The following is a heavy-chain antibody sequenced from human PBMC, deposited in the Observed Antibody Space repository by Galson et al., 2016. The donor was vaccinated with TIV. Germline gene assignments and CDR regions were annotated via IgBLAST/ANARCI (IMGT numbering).Heavy chain of an antibody. CDR3: AKARNTALNTYHFYYGMNV. J-gene: IGHJ6*02. Sequence: SVKVSCKASGGTFGSFVFNWVRQAPGQGLEWMGDINPLFGSANYAQKFQGRVTITANRYTSTVYMELTGLHSEDSALYYCAKARNTALNTYHFYYGMNVWGQGTTVTVSS. D-gene: IGHD1-14*01. CDR1: GGTFGSFV. V-gene: IGHV1-69*06. CDR2: INPLFGSA.